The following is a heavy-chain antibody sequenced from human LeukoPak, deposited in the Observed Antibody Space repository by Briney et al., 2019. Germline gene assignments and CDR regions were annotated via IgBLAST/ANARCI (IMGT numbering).Heavy chain of an antibody. CDR3: ARIYTNNAGYYLY. V-gene: IGHV3-53*01. Sequence: GGSLRLSCAASGLSVSSTFMSWVRQTPGKGLEWVSSVFGGGGTRYADSVMGRFTISRDNSKSTLYLQMNSLRAEDTAVYYCARIYTNNAGYYLYWGQGTLVTVSS. CDR2: VFGGGGT. CDR1: GLSVSSTF. J-gene: IGHJ4*02. D-gene: IGHD3-22*01.